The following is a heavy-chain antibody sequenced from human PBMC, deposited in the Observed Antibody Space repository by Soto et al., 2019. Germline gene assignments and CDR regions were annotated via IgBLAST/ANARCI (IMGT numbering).Heavy chain of an antibody. CDR2: INNNGGSA. CDR3: VKDRRPAVGKGVAFDI. J-gene: IGHJ3*02. V-gene: IGHV3-64D*06. D-gene: IGHD6-13*01. CDR1: GFTFSSYA. Sequence: GGSLRLSCSASGFTFSSYAMHWVRQTPGKGLEYVSSINNNGGSAFYADSVKDRFTVSRDNSKNTLFLQMSSLRPEDTAVYYCVKDRRPAVGKGVAFDIWGQGTMVTVSS.